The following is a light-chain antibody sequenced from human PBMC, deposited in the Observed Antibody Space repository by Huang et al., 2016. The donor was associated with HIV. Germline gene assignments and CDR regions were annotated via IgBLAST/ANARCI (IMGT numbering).Light chain of an antibody. CDR3: QQYTTYFPT. V-gene: IGKV1-5*03. CDR1: LSISSW. CDR2: KAS. J-gene: IGKJ2*01. Sequence: DIQMTQSPSTLSASVGDRVTITCRASLSISSWLAWYQQKPGKAPKLLIYKASSLESGVPSRFIGSGSGTEFTLTISSLQPDDFATYYCQQYTTYFPTFGQGTKLEIK.